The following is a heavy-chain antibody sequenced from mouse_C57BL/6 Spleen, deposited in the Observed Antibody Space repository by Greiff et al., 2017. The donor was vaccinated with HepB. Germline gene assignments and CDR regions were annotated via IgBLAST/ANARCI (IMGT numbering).Heavy chain of an antibody. CDR2: IHPNSGST. J-gene: IGHJ4*01. CDR1: GYTFTSYW. Sequence: QVQLQQPGAELVKPGASVKLSCKASGYTFTSYWMHWVKQRPGQGLEWIGMIHPNSGSTNYNEKFKRKATLTVDKSSSTAYMQLSSLTSEDSAVYYCARGGNWDDAMDYWGQGTSVTVAS. V-gene: IGHV1-64*01. D-gene: IGHD4-1*01. CDR3: ARGGNWDDAMDY.